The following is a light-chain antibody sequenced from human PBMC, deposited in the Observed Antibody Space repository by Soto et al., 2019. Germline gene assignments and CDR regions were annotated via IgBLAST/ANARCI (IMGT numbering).Light chain of an antibody. J-gene: IGKJ3*01. CDR2: DAS. CDR1: QSIRNY. CDR3: RPRSNWPLT. Sequence: EIVLTQSPATLSLSPGERAALSCRASQSIRNYLAWYQQKPGQAPRILIFDASNRATVIPDRVIRRGSWTYVTSTISSLEHEDVAVDEGRPRSNWPLTFGPGTNVD. V-gene: IGKV3-11*01.